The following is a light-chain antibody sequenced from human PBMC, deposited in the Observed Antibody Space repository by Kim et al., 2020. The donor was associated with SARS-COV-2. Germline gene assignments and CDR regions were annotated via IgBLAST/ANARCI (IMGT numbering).Light chain of an antibody. J-gene: IGLJ1*01. CDR3: LTWKGSAYV. V-gene: IGLV5-45*02. CDR1: SGINLDTYR. CDR2: YKSDSDK. Sequence: QPVLTQPSSLSAPPGASASLTCTLPSGINLDTYRIYWYQQKPGSPPQYLLNYKSDSDKQQGSGVPSRFSGSKDASANAGILLISGLQSEDEADYYCLTWKGSAYVFGTGTKVTVL.